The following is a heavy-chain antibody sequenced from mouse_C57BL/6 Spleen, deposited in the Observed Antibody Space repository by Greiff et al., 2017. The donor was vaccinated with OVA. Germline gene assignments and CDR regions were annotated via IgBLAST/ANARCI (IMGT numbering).Heavy chain of an antibody. J-gene: IGHJ4*01. CDR1: GYTFTSYW. V-gene: IGHV1-50*01. CDR3: ARGSNYYAMDY. Sequence: QVQLQQPGAELVKPGASVKLSCKASGYTFTSYWMQWVKQRPGQGLEWIGEIDPSDSYTNYNQKFKGKAPLTVDTSSSTAYMQLSSLTSEYSAVYYCARGSNYYAMDYWGQGTSVTVSS. CDR2: IDPSDSYT. D-gene: IGHD2-5*01.